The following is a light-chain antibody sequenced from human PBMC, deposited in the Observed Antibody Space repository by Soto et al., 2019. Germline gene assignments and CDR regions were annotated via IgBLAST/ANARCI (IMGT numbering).Light chain of an antibody. CDR1: QSVSSSY. J-gene: IGKJ2*01. Sequence: EIVLTQSPGTLSLSPGERATLSCRASQSVSSSYLAWYQQNPGQAPRLLIYGASSRATGIPDGFSGSVSGTGFTLFFIRLELEDCAVYHCPQYGRSPYTFGQGTKLEI. V-gene: IGKV3-20*01. CDR2: GAS. CDR3: PQYGRSPYT.